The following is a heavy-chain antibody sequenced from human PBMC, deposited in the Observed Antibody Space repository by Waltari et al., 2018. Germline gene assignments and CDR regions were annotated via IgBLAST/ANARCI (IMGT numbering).Heavy chain of an antibody. D-gene: IGHD6-19*01. J-gene: IGHJ1*01. Sequence: QVQLVQSGAEVKKPGASVTVSCKASGYTFTSSAMHWVRQAPGQRLEWMGWINAGNGNTKYSQKFQGRVTITRDTSASTAYMELSSLRSEDTAVYYCARDREAVAGVAEYFQHWGQGTLVTVSS. CDR2: INAGNGNT. V-gene: IGHV1-3*01. CDR3: ARDREAVAGVAEYFQH. CDR1: GYTFTSSA.